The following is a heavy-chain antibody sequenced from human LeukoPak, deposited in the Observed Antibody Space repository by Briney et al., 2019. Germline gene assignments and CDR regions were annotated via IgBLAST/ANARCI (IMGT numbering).Heavy chain of an antibody. CDR1: GYTFTNYD. V-gene: IGHV1-8*03. CDR3: ARDGDYYGSGNLDY. J-gene: IGHJ4*02. Sequence: ASVKISCKTSGYTFTNYDINWVRQATGQGLEWMGWMNPNSGNTGYAQKFQGRVTITRDTSISTAYMELSSLRSEDTAVYYCARDGDYYGSGNLDYWGQGTLVTVSS. D-gene: IGHD3-10*01. CDR2: MNPNSGNT.